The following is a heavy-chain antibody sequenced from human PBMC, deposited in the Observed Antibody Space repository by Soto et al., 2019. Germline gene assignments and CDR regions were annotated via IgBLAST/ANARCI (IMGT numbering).Heavy chain of an antibody. J-gene: IGHJ5*02. CDR1: GGSISSGGYY. CDR2: IYYSGST. D-gene: IGHD2-15*01. V-gene: IGHV4-31*03. CDR3: ARGKKGIVVVVAATGGYWFDP. Sequence: SETLSLTCTVSGGSISSGGYYWSWIRQHPGKGLEWIGYIYYSGSTYYNPSLKSRVTISVDTSKNQFSLKLSSVTAADTAVYYCARGKKGIVVVVAATGGYWFDPWGQGTLVTVSS.